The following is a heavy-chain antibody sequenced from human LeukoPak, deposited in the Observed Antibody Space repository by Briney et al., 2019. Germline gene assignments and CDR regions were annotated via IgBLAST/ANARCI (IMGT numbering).Heavy chain of an antibody. CDR3: ARAPPYSSASWGYYGMDV. CDR2: IGIAGDT. V-gene: IGHV3-13*01. CDR1: GFTFSSYD. Sequence: GGSLRLSCAASGFTFSSYDMHWVRQTTGKGLEWVSSIGIAGDTYNPGSVKGRFTISRENAKNSLYLQMNSLRAGDTAVYYCARAPPYSSASWGYYGMDVWGQGTTVTVSS. J-gene: IGHJ6*02. D-gene: IGHD6-6*01.